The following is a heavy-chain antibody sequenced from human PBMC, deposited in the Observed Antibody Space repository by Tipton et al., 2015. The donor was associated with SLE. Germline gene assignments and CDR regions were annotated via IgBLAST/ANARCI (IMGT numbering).Heavy chain of an antibody. CDR3: AKPKGGGGGWYFDL. Sequence: SLRLSCAASGFTFDDFAMHLVRQAPGKGLEWVSLISWNGGSTYYADSVKGRFTISRDNSKNSLYLQMNSLRAEDTALYYCAKPKGGGGGWYFDLWGRGTLVTVSS. J-gene: IGHJ2*01. D-gene: IGHD6-25*01. CDR2: ISWNGGST. CDR1: GFTFDDFA. V-gene: IGHV3-43D*04.